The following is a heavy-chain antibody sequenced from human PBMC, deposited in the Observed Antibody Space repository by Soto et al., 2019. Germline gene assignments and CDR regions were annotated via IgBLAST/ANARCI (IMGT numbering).Heavy chain of an antibody. CDR3: ARSRHGSGRYTHFYYGLDV. V-gene: IGHV3-30-3*01. J-gene: IGHJ6*02. CDR2: ISFDGSTE. Sequence: QVQLVESGGGVVQPGRSPRLSCAASGFTFISYAMHWVRQAPGKGLEWVAVISFDGSTEYYADSVKGRFTISRDNSKNTVYLQMNSLRSEDTAVYYCARSRHGSGRYTHFYYGLDVWGQGTTVTVSS. CDR1: GFTFISYA. D-gene: IGHD3-10*01.